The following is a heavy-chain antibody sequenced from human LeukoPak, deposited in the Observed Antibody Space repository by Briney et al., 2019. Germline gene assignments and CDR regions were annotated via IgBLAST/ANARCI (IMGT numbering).Heavy chain of an antibody. CDR3: AKDQTPYS. Sequence: GGSLRLSCAASGFTFSSYFMSWVRQAPGKGLKWVSTVDVSGGTTYYADSVKGRFTISRDNSKNTLYLQMNSLRADDTAVYYCAKDQTPYSWGQGTLITVSS. J-gene: IGHJ4*02. D-gene: IGHD4-23*01. V-gene: IGHV3-23*01. CDR2: VDVSGGTT. CDR1: GFTFSSYF.